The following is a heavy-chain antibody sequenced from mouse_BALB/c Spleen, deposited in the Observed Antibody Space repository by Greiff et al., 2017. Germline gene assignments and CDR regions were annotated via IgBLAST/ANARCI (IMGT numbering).Heavy chain of an antibody. CDR1: GFNIKDTY. CDR3: AREDLRLYFDY. Sequence: VQLKESGAELVKPGASVKLSCTASGFNIKDTYMHWVKQRPEQGLEWIGRIDPANGNTKYDPKFQGKATITADTSSNTAYLQLSSLTSEDTAVYYCAREDLRLYFDYGGQGTTLTVSS. J-gene: IGHJ2*01. D-gene: IGHD1-2*01. V-gene: IGHV14-3*02. CDR2: IDPANGNT.